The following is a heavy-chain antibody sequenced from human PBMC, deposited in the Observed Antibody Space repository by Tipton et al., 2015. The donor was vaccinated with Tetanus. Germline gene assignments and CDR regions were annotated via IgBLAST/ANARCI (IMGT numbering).Heavy chain of an antibody. CDR2: IYPDDSDT. Sequence: QSGAEVKKPGESLKISCKGSGHSFTKYWIAWVRQLPGKGLEWMGLIYPDDSDTRYSPSFQGQVTISADKSTTTAYLQWSSLKASVTAMYYCARRLGRYTGDHFWHSDLWGRGTLVTVSS. D-gene: IGHD7-27*01. J-gene: IGHJ2*01. CDR3: ARRLGRYTGDHFWHSDL. CDR1: GHSFTKYW. V-gene: IGHV5-51*01.